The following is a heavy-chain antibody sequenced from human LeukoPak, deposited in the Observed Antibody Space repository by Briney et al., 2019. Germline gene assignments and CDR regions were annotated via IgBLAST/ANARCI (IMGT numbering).Heavy chain of an antibody. D-gene: IGHD5/OR15-5a*01. CDR3: ARGRWSTASASYYLDS. Sequence: ASVKVSCKASGYTFTSYGISWVRQAPGQGLEWMGWISAYNGNTNYAQKLQGRVTMTTDTSASTAYMELSSLRSEDTAVYYCARGRWSTASASYYLDSWGQGTLVTVS. CDR2: ISAYNGNT. V-gene: IGHV1-18*01. J-gene: IGHJ4*02. CDR1: GYTFTSYG.